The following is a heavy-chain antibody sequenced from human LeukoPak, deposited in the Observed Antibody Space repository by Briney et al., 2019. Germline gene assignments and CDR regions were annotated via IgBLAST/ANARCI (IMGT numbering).Heavy chain of an antibody. CDR2: ISYGGSNK. V-gene: IGHV3-30*04. CDR3: ARDSGRLSGYPDY. Sequence: PGGSLRLSCAASGFTFSSYAMHWVRQAPGKGLEWVAVISYGGSNKYYADSVKGRFTISRDNSKNTLYLQMNSLRAEDTAVYYCARDSGRLSGYPDYWGQGTLVTVSS. D-gene: IGHD3-22*01. J-gene: IGHJ4*02. CDR1: GFTFSSYA.